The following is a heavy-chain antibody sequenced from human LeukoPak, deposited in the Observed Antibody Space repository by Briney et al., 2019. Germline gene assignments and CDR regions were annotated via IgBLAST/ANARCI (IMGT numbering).Heavy chain of an antibody. CDR3: TVQVVPSDNWFDP. J-gene: IGHJ5*02. CDR1: GLLFGDYA. D-gene: IGHD2-2*01. CDR2: IRSKAYGGTA. Sequence: GGSLRLSCTASGLLFGDYAMTWVRQVPGKGLEWLGCIRSKAYGGTAEYAASVKGRFTISRDDSKSVAYVRMNSLKTEDTAVYHCTVQVVPSDNWFDPWGQGTLVTVSS. V-gene: IGHV3-49*04.